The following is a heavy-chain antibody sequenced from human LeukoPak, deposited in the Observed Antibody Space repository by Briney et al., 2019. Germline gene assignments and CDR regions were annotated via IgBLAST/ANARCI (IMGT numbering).Heavy chain of an antibody. CDR2: INDSGST. D-gene: IGHD6-19*01. Sequence: SSETLSLTCAVYGGSLSGYYWSWIRQSPGKGLEWIGEINDSGSTNYNPSLKSRVTISVDTSKNQFSLKLSSVTAADTAVYYCARATSRNSSGWYKDYWGQGTLVTVSS. CDR3: ARATSRNSSGWYKDY. CDR1: GGSLSGYY. J-gene: IGHJ4*02. V-gene: IGHV4-34*01.